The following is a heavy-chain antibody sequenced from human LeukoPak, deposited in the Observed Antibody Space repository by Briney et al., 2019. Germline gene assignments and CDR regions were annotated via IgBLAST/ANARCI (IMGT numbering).Heavy chain of an antibody. CDR1: GFTFSSYS. CDR3: AREAVTRNYFDY. D-gene: IGHD4-17*01. Sequence: AGGSLRLSCAASGFTFSSYSMSWVRQAPGKGLEWVSSISSSGSYRYYADSVKGRFTISRDNSKNTLYLQMSSLRAEDTAVYYCAREAVTRNYFDYWGQGTLVTVSS. V-gene: IGHV3-21*04. CDR2: ISSSGSYR. J-gene: IGHJ4*02.